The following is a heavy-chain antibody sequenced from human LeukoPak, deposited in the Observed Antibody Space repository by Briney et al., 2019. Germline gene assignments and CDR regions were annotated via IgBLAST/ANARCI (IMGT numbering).Heavy chain of an antibody. Sequence: GGSLRLSRAASGFTFSSYSMNWVRQAPGKGLEWVSSISSSSSYIYYADSVKGRFTISRDNAKNSLYLQMNSLRAEDTAVYYCARDVTYYDFWSGYSPWGQGTLVTVSS. V-gene: IGHV3-21*01. D-gene: IGHD3-3*01. J-gene: IGHJ5*02. CDR2: ISSSSSYI. CDR3: ARDVTYYDFWSGYSP. CDR1: GFTFSSYS.